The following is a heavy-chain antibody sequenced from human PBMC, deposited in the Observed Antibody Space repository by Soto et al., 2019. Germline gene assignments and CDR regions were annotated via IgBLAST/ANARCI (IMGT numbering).Heavy chain of an antibody. Sequence: PGGSLRLSCAASGFTFNIYALHWVRQAPGKGLEWAAVISFDGTKKYYSDSVKGRFTISRDNLKNTLYLQMNNLRVEDAALYFCAREDDYGYRYINYGLDVWGQGTTVTVSS. CDR2: ISFDGTKK. D-gene: IGHD4-17*01. V-gene: IGHV3-30-3*01. CDR3: AREDDYGYRYINYGLDV. CDR1: GFTFNIYA. J-gene: IGHJ6*02.